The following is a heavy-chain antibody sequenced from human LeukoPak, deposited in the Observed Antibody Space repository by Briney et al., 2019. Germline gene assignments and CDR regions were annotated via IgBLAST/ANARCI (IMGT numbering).Heavy chain of an antibody. J-gene: IGHJ4*02. D-gene: IGHD3-9*01. CDR3: ARGSPYYDILTGYTFDY. V-gene: IGHV3-33*01. CDR2: IWYDGSNK. Sequence: GGSLRLSCAASGFTLSSYGMHWVRQAPGKGLEWVAVIWYDGSNKYYADSVKGRFTIFRDNSKNTLYLQMNSLRAEDTAVYYCARGSPYYDILTGYTFDYWGQGTLVTVSS. CDR1: GFTLSSYG.